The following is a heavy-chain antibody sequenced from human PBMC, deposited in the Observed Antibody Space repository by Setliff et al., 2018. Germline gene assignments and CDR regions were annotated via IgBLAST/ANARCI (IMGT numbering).Heavy chain of an antibody. CDR2: IIPILGIA. CDR3: ARGGESGSWLRHFDY. J-gene: IGHJ4*02. D-gene: IGHD2-15*01. CDR1: GGTFSSYT. V-gene: IGHV1-69*16. Sequence: SVKVSCKASGGTFSSYTISWVRQAPGQGLEWMGRIIPILGIANYAQKFQGRVTITTDESTSTAYMELSSLRSEDTAVNYCARGGESGSWLRHFDYWGQGTLVTVSS.